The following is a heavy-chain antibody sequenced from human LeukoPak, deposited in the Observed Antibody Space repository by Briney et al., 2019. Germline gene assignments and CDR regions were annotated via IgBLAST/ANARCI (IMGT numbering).Heavy chain of an antibody. D-gene: IGHD3/OR15-3a*01. CDR1: GFTFSSYA. Sequence: GRSLRLSCAASGFTFSSYAMHWVRQAPGKGLEWVAVISYDGSNKYYADSVKGRFTISRDNSKNTLYLQMNSLRDEDTAVYYCAKDGPEGKRVFDIWGQGTMVTVSS. CDR3: AKDGPEGKRVFDI. V-gene: IGHV3-30*04. CDR2: ISYDGSNK. J-gene: IGHJ3*02.